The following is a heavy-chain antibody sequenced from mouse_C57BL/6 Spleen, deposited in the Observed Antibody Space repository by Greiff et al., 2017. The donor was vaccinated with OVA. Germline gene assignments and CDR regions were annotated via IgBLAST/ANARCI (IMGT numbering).Heavy chain of an antibody. CDR2: IDPSDSYT. CDR3: ARSGDGRRNFDY. D-gene: IGHD2-3*01. Sequence: QVQLKQPGAELVRPGTSVKLSCKASGYTFTSYWMHWVKQRPGQGLEWIGVIDPSDSYTNYNQKFKGKATLTVDTSSSTAYMQLSSLTSEDSAVYYCARSGDGRRNFDYWGQGTTLTVSS. CDR1: GYTFTSYW. V-gene: IGHV1-59*01. J-gene: IGHJ2*01.